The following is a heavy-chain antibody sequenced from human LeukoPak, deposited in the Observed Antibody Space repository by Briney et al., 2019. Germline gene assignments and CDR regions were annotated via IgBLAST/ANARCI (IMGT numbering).Heavy chain of an antibody. J-gene: IGHJ4*02. CDR2: ISGDGCST. CDR3: AKDWSIAARRRGGSFDY. D-gene: IGHD6-6*01. Sequence: PGGSLRLSCAASGFTFDDYAMHWVRQAPGKGLEWVSFISGDGCSTYYADSVKGRFTISRDNSKNSLYLQMNSLRTEDTALYYCAKDWSIAARRRGGSFDYWGQGTLVTVSS. CDR1: GFTFDDYA. V-gene: IGHV3-43*02.